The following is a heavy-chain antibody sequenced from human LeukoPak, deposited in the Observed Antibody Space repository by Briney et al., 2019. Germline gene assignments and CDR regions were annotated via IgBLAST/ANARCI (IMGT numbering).Heavy chain of an antibody. V-gene: IGHV4-34*01. CDR3: ARHTPRGVITY. J-gene: IGHJ4*02. CDR2: INHSGST. CDR1: GGSFSGYY. D-gene: IGHD3-10*01. Sequence: NPSQTLSLTCTVSGGSFSGYYWSWIRQPPGKGLEWIGEINHSGSTNYNPSLKSRVTISVDTSKNQFSLKLSSVTAADTAVYYCARHTPRGVITYWGQGTLVTVSS.